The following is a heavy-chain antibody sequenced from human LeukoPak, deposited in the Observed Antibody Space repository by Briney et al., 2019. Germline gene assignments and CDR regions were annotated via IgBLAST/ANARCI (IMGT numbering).Heavy chain of an antibody. J-gene: IGHJ4*02. V-gene: IGHV1-46*01. Sequence: ASVKVSCRASGYIFTSHYMHWVRQAPGQGLEWMGIINPSAGGTSYPQKFQGRVTMTRDTSTSTVYMELSSLRSEDTAVYYCAAPGASGFVGNFWSGPLDYWGQGTLVSVSS. D-gene: IGHD3-3*01. CDR3: AAPGASGFVGNFWSGPLDY. CDR1: GYIFTSHY. CDR2: INPSAGGT.